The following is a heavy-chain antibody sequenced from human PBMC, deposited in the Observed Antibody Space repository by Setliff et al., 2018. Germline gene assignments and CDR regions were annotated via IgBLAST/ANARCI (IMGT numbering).Heavy chain of an antibody. V-gene: IGHV4-61*09. Sequence: PSETLSLTCTVSGGSINSGSYYWSWIRQSAGKGLEWIGYIYTSGSTNYNPSLKSRVTISLDTSKNQFSLKLSFVTAADTAVYYCARERSYYYDSSGFYYEGRHFDCWGQGTLVTVSS. CDR1: GGSINSGSYY. CDR2: IYTSGST. CDR3: ARERSYYYDSSGFYYEGRHFDC. J-gene: IGHJ4*02. D-gene: IGHD3-22*01.